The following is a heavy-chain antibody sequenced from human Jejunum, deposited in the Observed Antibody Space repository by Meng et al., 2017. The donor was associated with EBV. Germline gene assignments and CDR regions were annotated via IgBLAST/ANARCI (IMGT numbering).Heavy chain of an antibody. J-gene: IGHJ4*02. D-gene: IGHD5-12*01. CDR1: GGSVNSGNVY. CDR2: IYYSGST. CDR3: AGLRYSGYDRAFDY. V-gene: IGHV4-61*01. Sequence: QLPPRESGPGLGNPPETLSLPCTVSGGSVNSGNVYWSWIRQPPGKGLEWIGYIYYSGSTNYIPSLKSRVTISLDTSKNQFSLKLSSVTAADTAVYYCAGLRYSGYDRAFDYWGQGALVTVSS.